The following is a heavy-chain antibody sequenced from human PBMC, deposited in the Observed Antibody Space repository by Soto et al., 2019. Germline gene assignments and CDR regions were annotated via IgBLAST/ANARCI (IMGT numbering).Heavy chain of an antibody. Sequence: SETLSLTCAVYGGSFSCYYWSWIRQPPGKGLEWIGEINHSGSTNYNPSLKSRVTISVDTSKNQFSLKLSSVTAADTAVYYCARHFSVDYFDYWGQGALVTVSS. CDR3: ARHFSVDYFDY. V-gene: IGHV4-34*01. CDR2: INHSGST. J-gene: IGHJ4*02. CDR1: GGSFSCYY.